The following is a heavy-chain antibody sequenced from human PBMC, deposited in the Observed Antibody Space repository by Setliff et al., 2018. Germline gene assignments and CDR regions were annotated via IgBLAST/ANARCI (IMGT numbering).Heavy chain of an antibody. J-gene: IGHJ5*02. CDR3: ARAHTWSLPNDNSGYPGWFDP. Sequence: SETLSLTCSVSGGSISSGSDYWTWIRQPAGKGLEWIGYIYYSGTTYYNPSLKSRVTISLDTSKNQFSLNLSSVTAADTAVYYCARAHTWSLPNDNSGYPGWFDPWGQGTLVTVSS. D-gene: IGHD3-22*01. CDR2: IYYSGTT. CDR1: GGSISSGSDY. V-gene: IGHV4-31*03.